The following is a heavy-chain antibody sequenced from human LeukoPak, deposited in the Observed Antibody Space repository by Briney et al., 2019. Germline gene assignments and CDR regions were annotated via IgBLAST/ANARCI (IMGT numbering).Heavy chain of an antibody. CDR2: ISGYNGHT. D-gene: IGHD6-6*01. J-gene: IGHJ4*02. CDR3: ARDQNIAGRPDY. Sequence: ASVRVSCKASGYTFPDYGISWVRQAPGQGLEWVGWISGYNGHTNYAQKFQGRVTMTTDTSTSTVYMELRTLRSDDTAMYYCARDQNIAGRPDYWGQGTLVTVSS. V-gene: IGHV1-18*01. CDR1: GYTFPDYG.